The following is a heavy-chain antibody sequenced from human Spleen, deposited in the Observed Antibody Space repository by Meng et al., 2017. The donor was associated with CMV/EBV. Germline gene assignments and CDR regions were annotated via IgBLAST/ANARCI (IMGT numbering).Heavy chain of an antibody. CDR1: GFTFSSYS. V-gene: IGHV3-21*01. CDR2: ISSSSSYI. D-gene: IGHD1-26*01. Sequence: GESLKISCAASGFTFSSYSMNWVRQAPGKGLGWVSSISSSSSYIYYADSVKGRFTISRDNAKNSLYLQMNSLRAEDTAVYYCARDLVGATTSYGMDVWGQGTTVTVSS. CDR3: ARDLVGATTSYGMDV. J-gene: IGHJ6*02.